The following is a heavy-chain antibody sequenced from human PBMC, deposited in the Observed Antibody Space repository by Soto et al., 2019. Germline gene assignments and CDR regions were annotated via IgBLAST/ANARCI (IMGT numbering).Heavy chain of an antibody. Sequence: SETLSLTCAVYGGSFSGYYWSWIRQPPGKGLEWIGEINHSGSTNYNPSLKSRVTISVDTSKNQFSLKLSSVTAADTAVYYCAKDGRFGELQHNYFDHWGQGALVTVSS. J-gene: IGHJ4*02. CDR2: INHSGST. CDR1: GGSFSGYY. CDR3: AKDGRFGELQHNYFDH. D-gene: IGHD3-16*01. V-gene: IGHV4-34*01.